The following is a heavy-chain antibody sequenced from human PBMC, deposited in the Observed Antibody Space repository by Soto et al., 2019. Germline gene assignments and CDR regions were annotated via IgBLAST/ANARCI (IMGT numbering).Heavy chain of an antibody. CDR1: GFTFSSYG. CDR2: ISHDGSNK. Sequence: PGGSLRLSCAASGFTFSSYGMHWVRQAPGKGLEWVAVISHDGSNKYFADSVKGRFTISRDNSQNTLYLQMNSLRAEDTAVYYCARDLRFLEWFSSNGMDVWGQGTTVTVSS. J-gene: IGHJ6*02. D-gene: IGHD3-3*01. CDR3: ARDLRFLEWFSSNGMDV. V-gene: IGHV3-30*03.